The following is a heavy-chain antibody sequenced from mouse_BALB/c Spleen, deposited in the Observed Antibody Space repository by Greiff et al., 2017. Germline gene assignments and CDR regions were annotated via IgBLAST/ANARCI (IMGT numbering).Heavy chain of an antibody. Sequence: VQLKESGPGLVKPSQSLSLTCTVTGYSITSDYAWNWIRQFPGNKLEWMGYISYSGSTSYNPSLKSRISITRDTSKNQFFLQLNSVTTEDTATYYCAHDGYYWFAYWGQGTLVTVSA. CDR3: AHDGYYWFAY. V-gene: IGHV3-2*02. CDR1: GYSITSDYA. D-gene: IGHD2-3*01. J-gene: IGHJ3*01. CDR2: ISYSGST.